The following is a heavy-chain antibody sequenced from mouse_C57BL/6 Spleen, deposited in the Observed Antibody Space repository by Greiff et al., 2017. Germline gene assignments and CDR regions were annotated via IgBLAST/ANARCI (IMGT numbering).Heavy chain of an antibody. CDR3: ARNPLYDYDGAWFAY. D-gene: IGHD2-4*01. V-gene: IGHV1-80*01. Sequence: QVQLQQSGAELVKPGASVKISCKASGYAFSSYWMNWVKQRPGKGLEWIGQIYPGDGDTNYNGKFKGKATLTADKSSSTAYMQLSSLTSEDSAVYFCARNPLYDYDGAWFAYWGQGTLVTVSA. CDR1: GYAFSSYW. J-gene: IGHJ3*01. CDR2: IYPGDGDT.